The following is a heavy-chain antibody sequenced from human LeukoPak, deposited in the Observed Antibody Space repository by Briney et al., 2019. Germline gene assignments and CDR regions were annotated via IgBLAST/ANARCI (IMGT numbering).Heavy chain of an antibody. J-gene: IGHJ4*02. D-gene: IGHD6-6*01. CDR2: IYTSGSS. V-gene: IGHV4-61*02. CDR3: ATGSISVVI. Sequence: SQTLSLTCSVSGYSISSGDSYWSWLRQPAGKGLEWIGRIYTSGSSSYNPSHKSRVTISLDTSKNQFSLKLSSVTAADTAVYFCATGSISVVIWGQGTLVTVSS. CDR1: GYSISSGDSY.